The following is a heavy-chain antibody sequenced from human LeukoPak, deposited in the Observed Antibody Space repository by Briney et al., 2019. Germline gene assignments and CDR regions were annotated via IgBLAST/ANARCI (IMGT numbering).Heavy chain of an antibody. Sequence: GGSLRLSCAASGFTFSSYGMHWVRQAPGKGLEWVAVIWYDGSNKYYADSVKGRFTISRDNAKNSLYLQMNSLRAEDTAVYYCATIKVRANNYDTDGFEYWGQGTLVTVSS. CDR3: ATIKVRANNYDTDGFEY. V-gene: IGHV3-33*03. J-gene: IGHJ4*02. CDR1: GFTFSSYG. D-gene: IGHD3-10*01. CDR2: IWYDGSNK.